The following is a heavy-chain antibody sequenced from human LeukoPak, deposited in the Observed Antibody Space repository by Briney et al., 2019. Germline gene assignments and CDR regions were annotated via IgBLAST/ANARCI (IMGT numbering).Heavy chain of an antibody. CDR3: ARGGRRYSSGWLYYFDY. CDR1: GFTFSSYA. D-gene: IGHD6-19*01. Sequence: GGSLRLSCAASGFTFSSYAMSWVRQAPGKGLEWVSAISGSGGSTYYAGSVKGRFTISRDNAKNTLYLQMNSLRAEDTAVYYCARGGRRYSSGWLYYFDYWGQEPWSPSPQ. V-gene: IGHV3-23*01. CDR2: ISGSGGST. J-gene: IGHJ4*01.